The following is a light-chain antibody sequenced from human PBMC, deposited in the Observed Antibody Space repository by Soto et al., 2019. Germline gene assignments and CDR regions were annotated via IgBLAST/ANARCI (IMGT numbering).Light chain of an antibody. V-gene: IGKV3-15*01. CDR3: QQGHNGPLT. CDR2: GAS. J-gene: IGKJ2*01. CDR1: QGISSE. Sequence: EIVMTQSPATLSLSPGERAALSCRASQGISSELAWYQQKPGQPPRLLIYGASTRATGVPARFTGSGSGSDFTLTISGLQSEDFGVYYCQQGHNGPLTFGQGTRLEI.